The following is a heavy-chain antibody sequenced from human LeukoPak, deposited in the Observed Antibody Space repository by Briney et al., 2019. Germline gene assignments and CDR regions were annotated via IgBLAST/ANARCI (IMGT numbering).Heavy chain of an antibody. CDR1: GYTFTSYG. V-gene: IGHV1-18*01. CDR2: ISPYNLNT. CDR3: ARDRQCGY. D-gene: IGHD2-21*01. J-gene: IGHJ4*02. Sequence: ASVKVPCKASGYTFTSYGITWWRQSPGQGLEWMGWISPYNLNTNYAPKLQGRVTMTTDPATSTAYTELTSLTSDDTAVYYCARDRQCGYWGQGTLVTVSS.